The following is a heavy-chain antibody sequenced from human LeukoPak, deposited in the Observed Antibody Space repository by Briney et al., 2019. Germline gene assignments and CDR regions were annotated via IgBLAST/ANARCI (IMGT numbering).Heavy chain of an antibody. CDR1: GFTFSDLW. D-gene: IGHD3-16*01. V-gene: IGHV3-74*01. CDR2: INEYGTT. CDR3: ARVRGGN. J-gene: IGHJ4*02. Sequence: GGSLRLSCAASGFTFSDLWMYWVRQAPGKGLVWISNINEYGTTAYADSVKGRFTISRDNAKNILYLQMNSLRAEDTAVYYCARVRGGNWGRGTLVTVSS.